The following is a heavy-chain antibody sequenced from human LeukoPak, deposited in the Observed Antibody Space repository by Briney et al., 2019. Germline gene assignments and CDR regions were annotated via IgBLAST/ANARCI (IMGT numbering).Heavy chain of an antibody. D-gene: IGHD2-2*01. CDR2: ISSSSSSI. CDR1: RFTFSCYN. V-gene: IGHV3-21*01. J-gene: IGHJ6*03. CDR3: SRDDVVPASLWSYMHV. Sequence: GGSKTLSCGASRFTFSCYNVQWVRKAPGEGVEWVSSISSSSSSIYYAGSVKGRFNISRDNAKNSLYLQMNSLRAEDTPVYYCSRDDVVPASLWSYMHVWSKGTTLTLPS.